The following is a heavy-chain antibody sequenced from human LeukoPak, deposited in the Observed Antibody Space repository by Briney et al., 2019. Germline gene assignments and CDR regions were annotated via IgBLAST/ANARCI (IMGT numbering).Heavy chain of an antibody. J-gene: IGHJ4*02. CDR1: GYTFTGYY. CDR2: INPNSGGT. CDR3: ASVSGWYGGYFDY. D-gene: IGHD6-19*01. V-gene: IGHV1-2*02. Sequence: ASVKVSCKASGYTFTGYYMHLVRQAPGQGLEWMGWINPNSGGTNYAQKFQGRVTMTRDTSISTAYMELSRLRSDDTAVYYCASVSGWYGGYFDYWGQGTLVTVSS.